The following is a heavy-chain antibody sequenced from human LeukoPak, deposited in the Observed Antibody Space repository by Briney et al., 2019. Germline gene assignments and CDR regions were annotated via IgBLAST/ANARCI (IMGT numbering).Heavy chain of an antibody. J-gene: IGHJ4*02. Sequence: GGSLRLSCAASGFTFSSYSMNWVRQAPGKGLEWVSSISSSSSYIYYADSVKGRFTISRDNAKNSLHLQMNSLKTEDTAVYYCTTASGVAIDNNDYWGQGTLVTVSS. CDR3: TTASGVAIDNNDY. D-gene: IGHD2-8*01. V-gene: IGHV3-21*03. CDR1: GFTFSSYS. CDR2: ISSSSSYI.